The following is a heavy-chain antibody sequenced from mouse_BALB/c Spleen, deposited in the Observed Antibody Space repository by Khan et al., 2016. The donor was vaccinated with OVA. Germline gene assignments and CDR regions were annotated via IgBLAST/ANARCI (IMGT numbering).Heavy chain of an antibody. V-gene: IGHV3-8*02. CDR3: ARSYGSCAMDY. CDR2: VTYSGNT. J-gene: IGHJ4*01. D-gene: IGHD1-1*01. CDR1: GDSITSGF. Sequence: EVQLQESGPSLVKPSQTLSLTCSVTGDSITSGFWNWIRKFPGNKFEYMGYVTYSGNTYYNPSLKSRISITRDTYKSQYYLQLNSVTTEDTATYFCARSYGSCAMDYWGQGTSVTVSS.